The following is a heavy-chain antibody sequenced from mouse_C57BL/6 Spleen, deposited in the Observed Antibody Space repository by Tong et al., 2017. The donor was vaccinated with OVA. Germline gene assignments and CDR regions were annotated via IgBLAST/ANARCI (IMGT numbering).Heavy chain of an antibody. Sequence: VQLQESGAELVRPGASVTLSCKASGYTFTDYEMHWVKQTPVHGLEWIGAIDPETGGTAYNQKFKGKAILTADKSSSTAYMELSSLTSEDSAVYYCTTRLVYFDYWGQGTTLTVSS. CDR2: IDPETGGT. CDR1: GYTFTDYE. J-gene: IGHJ2*01. D-gene: IGHD2-4*01. CDR3: TTRLVYFDY. V-gene: IGHV1-15*01.